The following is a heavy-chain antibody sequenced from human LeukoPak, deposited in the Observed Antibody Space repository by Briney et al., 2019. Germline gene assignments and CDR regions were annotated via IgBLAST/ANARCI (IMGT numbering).Heavy chain of an antibody. J-gene: IGHJ1*01. CDR3: AREKPMVRGVTLYYFGQ. D-gene: IGHD3-10*01. CDR2: IWFDGSKK. CDR1: GFTFSGYG. Sequence: PGGSLRLSCVASGFTFSGYGIHWVRQAPGKGLEWVAVIWFDGSKKYYADSVKGRFAISRDNSKNTLYLQMNSLRAEEQAVYYCAREKPMVRGVTLYYFGQGGQGPLVTVSS. V-gene: IGHV3-33*01.